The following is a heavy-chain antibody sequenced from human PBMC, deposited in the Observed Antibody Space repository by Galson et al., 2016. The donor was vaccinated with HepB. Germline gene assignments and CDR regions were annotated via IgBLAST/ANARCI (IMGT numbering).Heavy chain of an antibody. CDR1: GFMFNRYW. J-gene: IGHJ5*02. V-gene: IGHV3-7*03. CDR3: ARDNYPWEYQLLSAGSLFKRRENWFDP. CDR2: IKGDGSEK. D-gene: IGHD2-2*01. Sequence: SLRLSCAASGFMFNRYWMRWVRQAPGKGLEWVASIKGDGSEKNYAETVKGRFSISRDNGKNSLDLQMNSLRDDDTAVYYCARDNYPWEYQLLSAGSLFKRRENWFDPWGQGTLVTVSS.